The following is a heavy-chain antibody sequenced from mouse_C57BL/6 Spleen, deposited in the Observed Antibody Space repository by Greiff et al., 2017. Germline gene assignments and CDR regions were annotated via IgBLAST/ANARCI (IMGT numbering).Heavy chain of an antibody. J-gene: IGHJ2*01. Sequence: EVQLVESGGGLVKPGGSLKLSCAASGFTFSSYAMSWVRQTPEKRLEWVATISDGGSYTYYPDNVKGRFTISRDNAKNNLYLQMSLLESEDTALYYCARDLLDYWGQGTTLTVSS. CDR1: GFTFSSYA. CDR2: ISDGGSYT. V-gene: IGHV5-4*01. CDR3: ARDLLDY.